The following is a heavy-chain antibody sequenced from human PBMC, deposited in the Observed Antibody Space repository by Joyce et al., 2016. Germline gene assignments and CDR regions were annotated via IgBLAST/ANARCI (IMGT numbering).Heavy chain of an antibody. J-gene: IGHJ4*02. D-gene: IGHD1-26*01. Sequence: QVQLVQSGVEVKKPGASVKVSCKASGYTFSSYGISWVRQAPGQGLEWMGWISGYNGEIKFAPRFQGRVTMTIDTSTSTAYMELRSLRSDDTAVYYCARDCDVSNWELLYWGQGTLVTVSS. CDR3: ARDCDVSNWELLY. CDR1: GYTFSSYG. V-gene: IGHV1-18*01. CDR2: ISGYNGEI.